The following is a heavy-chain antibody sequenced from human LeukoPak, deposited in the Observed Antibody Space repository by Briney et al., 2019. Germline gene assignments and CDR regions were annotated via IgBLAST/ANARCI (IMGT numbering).Heavy chain of an antibody. D-gene: IGHD4-17*01. Sequence: VASVKVSCKASGGIFSNYAISWVRQAPGQGLEWMGGIIPIFGKANYAQKFQGRVTITADESTSTAYMELSSLRSEDTAVYYCARGNWGFYYGDYLNGMDVWGQGTTVTVSS. V-gene: IGHV1-69*13. CDR1: GGIFSNYA. CDR2: IIPIFGKA. J-gene: IGHJ6*02. CDR3: ARGNWGFYYGDYLNGMDV.